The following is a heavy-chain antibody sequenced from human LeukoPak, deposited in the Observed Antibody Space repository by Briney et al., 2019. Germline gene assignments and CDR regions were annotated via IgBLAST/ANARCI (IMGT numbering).Heavy chain of an antibody. J-gene: IGHJ3*02. Sequence: ASVKVSCKASGYTFSGYHLQWIRQAPGQGVEWMGWMNPHSGGTKFAQKFEGRVTMTMDTSISTVYMEVSRLRYDDTAVYYCARETGTNREDGFDIWGRGTMVTVSS. V-gene: IGHV1-2*02. D-gene: IGHD1-7*01. CDR2: MNPHSGGT. CDR1: GYTFSGYH. CDR3: ARETGTNREDGFDI.